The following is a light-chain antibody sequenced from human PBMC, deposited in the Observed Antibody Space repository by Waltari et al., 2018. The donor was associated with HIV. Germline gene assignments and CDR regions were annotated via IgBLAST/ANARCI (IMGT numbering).Light chain of an antibody. Sequence: SSELTQDPAVSVALGQTVRITCQGDSLRSYYGSWYQQKPGQAPILVIYNKNNRPSGIPDRFSGSSSGDTTSLTSTGAQAEDEADYYCNSRDSSGNHVVFGGGTKLTVL. CDR2: NKN. V-gene: IGLV3-19*01. J-gene: IGLJ2*01. CDR1: SLRSYY. CDR3: NSRDSSGNHVV.